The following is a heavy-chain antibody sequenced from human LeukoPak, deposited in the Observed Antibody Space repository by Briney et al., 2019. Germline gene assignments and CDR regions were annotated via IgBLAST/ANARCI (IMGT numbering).Heavy chain of an antibody. CDR1: GGSISSYY. J-gene: IGHJ6*02. D-gene: IGHD3-9*01. V-gene: IGHV4-59*01. Sequence: PSETLSLTCTVSGGSISSYYWSWIRQPPGKGLEWIGYIYYSGSTNYNPSLKSRVTISVDTSKNQFSLKLCSVTAADTAVYYCARLRYDILTGYNYYYYGMDVWGQGTTVTVSS. CDR3: ARLRYDILTGYNYYYYGMDV. CDR2: IYYSGST.